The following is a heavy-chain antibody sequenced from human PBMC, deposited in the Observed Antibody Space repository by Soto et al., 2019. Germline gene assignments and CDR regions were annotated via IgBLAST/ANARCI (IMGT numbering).Heavy chain of an antibody. CDR1: GGSFSTYG. CDR3: ARDGVDVSRTTVRHGALDI. CDR2: FIPVFTTA. J-gene: IGHJ3*02. V-gene: IGHV1-69*01. Sequence: QVQLVQSGAEVKKPGSSVKVSCKASGGSFSTYGISWVRQAPGQGLEWMGGFIPVFTTAKYAQKFQGRVSITADESTYTAYMELSSVRSEDTAVYFCARDGVDVSRTTVRHGALDIWGQGTVVTVSS. D-gene: IGHD4-17*01.